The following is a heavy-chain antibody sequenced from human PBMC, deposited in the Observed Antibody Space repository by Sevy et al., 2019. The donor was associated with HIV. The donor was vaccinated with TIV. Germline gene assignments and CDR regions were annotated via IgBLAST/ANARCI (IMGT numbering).Heavy chain of an antibody. CDR3: AHETFGRFES. CDR1: GFTFSANW. D-gene: IGHD3-16*01. J-gene: IGHJ4*02. Sequence: GGSLRLSCAASGFTFSANWMNWVRQAPGKGLEWVANIKGDGSDKHYVDSVEGRFTISRDNAKNLLYLQMNSLRVEDTAVYYCAHETFGRFESWGQGTRVTV. V-gene: IGHV3-7*01. CDR2: IKGDGSDK.